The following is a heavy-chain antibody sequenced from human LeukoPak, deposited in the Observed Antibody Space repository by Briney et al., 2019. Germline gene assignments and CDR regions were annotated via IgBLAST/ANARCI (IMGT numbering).Heavy chain of an antibody. D-gene: IGHD4-23*01. CDR1: GGSISSYY. Sequence: PSETLSLTCTVPGGSISSYYWSWIRQPPGKGLEWIGYIYYSGSTNYNPSLKSRVTISVDTSKNQFSLKLSSVTAADTAVYYCARGNTVVTRNFDYWGQGTLVTVSS. J-gene: IGHJ4*02. CDR3: ARGNTVVTRNFDY. V-gene: IGHV4-59*08. CDR2: IYYSGST.